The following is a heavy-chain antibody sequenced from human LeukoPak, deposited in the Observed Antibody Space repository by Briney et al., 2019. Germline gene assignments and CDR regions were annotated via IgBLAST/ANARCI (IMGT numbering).Heavy chain of an antibody. Sequence: GGSLRLSCAASGFTFSSYEMNWVRQAPGKGLEWVANIKQDGSEKYYVDSVAGRFTISRDNAKNSLYLQMNSLRAEDTAVYYCARDPSYDSSGYFYYWGQGTLVTVSS. CDR3: ARDPSYDSSGYFYY. CDR1: GFTFSSYE. V-gene: IGHV3-7*01. CDR2: IKQDGSEK. J-gene: IGHJ4*02. D-gene: IGHD3-22*01.